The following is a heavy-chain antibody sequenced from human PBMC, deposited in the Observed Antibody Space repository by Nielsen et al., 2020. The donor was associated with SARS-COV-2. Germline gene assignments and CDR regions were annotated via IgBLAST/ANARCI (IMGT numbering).Heavy chain of an antibody. CDR3: ARHTSTGVPDY. CDR2: IDPTDSYT. V-gene: IGHV5-10-1*01. J-gene: IGHJ4*02. CDR1: GYSFTSYW. D-gene: IGHD2-2*01. Sequence: GESLKISCKGSGYSFTSYWIGWVRQMPGKGLEWMGRIDPTDSYTNYSPSFQGHVTISVDKSISIAYLQWSSLKASDTAMYYCARHTSTGVPDYWGRGTLVTVSS.